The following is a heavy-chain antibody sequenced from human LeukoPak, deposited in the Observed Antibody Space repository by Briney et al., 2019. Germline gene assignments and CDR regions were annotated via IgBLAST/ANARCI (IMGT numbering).Heavy chain of an antibody. CDR3: ARDMGREVYSSSPDY. J-gene: IGHJ4*02. CDR1: GFTFSDYY. CDR2: ISSSGSTI. V-gene: IGHV3-11*01. Sequence: PGGSLRLSCAASGFTFSDYYMSWIRQALGKGLEWVSYISSSGSTIYYADSVKGRFTISRDNAKNSLYLQMNSLRAEDTAVYYCARDMGREVYSSSPDYWGQGTLVTVSS. D-gene: IGHD6-13*01.